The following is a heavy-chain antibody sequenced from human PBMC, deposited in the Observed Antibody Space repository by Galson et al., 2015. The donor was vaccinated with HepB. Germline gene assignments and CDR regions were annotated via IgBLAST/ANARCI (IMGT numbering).Heavy chain of an antibody. J-gene: IGHJ4*02. CDR1: GGSISSSSYY. Sequence: ETLSLTCTVSGGSISSSSYYWGWIRHPSGKGLEWIGSINCSVSTYYNPSLKRRVTISVDTSKNQFSMKRISVTAADTAVYFCARHVYCSGGSCWDTFDYWGQGTLVTVSS. V-gene: IGHV4-39*01. CDR3: ARHVYCSGGSCWDTFDY. D-gene: IGHD2-15*01. CDR2: INCSVST.